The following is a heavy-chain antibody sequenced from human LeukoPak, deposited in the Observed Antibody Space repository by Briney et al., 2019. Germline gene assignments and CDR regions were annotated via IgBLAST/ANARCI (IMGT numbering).Heavy chain of an antibody. Sequence: GGSLRLSCAASGFTFSSYAMTWVRQAPGKGLEWVSVIYSGGSTYYADSVKGRFTISRDNSKNTLYLQMNSLRAEDTAVYYCAKALRLGEDPWGQGTLVTVSS. D-gene: IGHD3-16*01. CDR1: GFTFSSYA. CDR3: AKALRLGEDP. V-gene: IGHV3-66*02. CDR2: IYSGGST. J-gene: IGHJ5*02.